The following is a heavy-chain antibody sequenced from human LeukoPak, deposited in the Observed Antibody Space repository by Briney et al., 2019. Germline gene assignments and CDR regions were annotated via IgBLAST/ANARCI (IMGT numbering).Heavy chain of an antibody. Sequence: SETLSLTCDVYGGSFSDYYWSWIRQPPGKGLEWIGEINHSGGTNYNPSLESRVTVSVDTSKDQFSLKLSSVTAADTAVYYCARELRDHRGGFDVWGQGTMVTVSS. CDR2: INHSGGT. CDR1: GGSFSDYY. D-gene: IGHD1-1*01. CDR3: ARELRDHRGGFDV. V-gene: IGHV4-34*01. J-gene: IGHJ3*01.